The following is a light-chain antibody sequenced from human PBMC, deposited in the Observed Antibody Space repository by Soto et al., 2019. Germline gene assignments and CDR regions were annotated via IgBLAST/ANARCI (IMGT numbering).Light chain of an antibody. V-gene: IGLV8-61*01. CDR2: STN. Sequence: QAVVPQEPSFSVSPGGTVTLTCGLSSGSVSSGYFPSWYQQTPGQAPRTLIYSTNSRSSGVPDRFSGSILGSKAALTITGAQAEDESDYYCVLYMGGGISVFGRGTKLTVL. J-gene: IGLJ2*01. CDR3: VLYMGGGISV. CDR1: SGSVSSGYF.